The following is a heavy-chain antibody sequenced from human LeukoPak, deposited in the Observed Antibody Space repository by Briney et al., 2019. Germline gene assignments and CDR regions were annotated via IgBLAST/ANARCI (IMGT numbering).Heavy chain of an antibody. V-gene: IGHV3-74*01. Sequence: GGSLRLSCAASGFTFSSYWMHWVRQAPGKGLVWVSRINTDGSSTSYADSVKGRFTISRDNAKNTLYLQMNSLRAEDTAVYYCARAYSNSETFDYWGKGTLVTVSS. CDR2: INTDGSST. CDR3: ARAYSNSETFDY. D-gene: IGHD4-11*01. CDR1: GFTFSSYW. J-gene: IGHJ4*02.